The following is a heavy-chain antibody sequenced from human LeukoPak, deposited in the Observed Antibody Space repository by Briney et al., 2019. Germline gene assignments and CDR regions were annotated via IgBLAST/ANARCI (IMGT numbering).Heavy chain of an antibody. CDR2: IIPIFGTA. V-gene: IGHV1-69*13. CDR3: AREPYQGVIIGIFDY. D-gene: IGHD3-10*01. J-gene: IGHJ4*02. Sequence: SVKVSCKSSGGTFSSYAIIWVRQAPGQGLEWMGGIIPIFGTANYAQKFQGRVTITADESTSTAYMELSSLRSEDTAVYYCAREPYQGVIIGIFDYWGQGTLVTVSS. CDR1: GGTFSSYA.